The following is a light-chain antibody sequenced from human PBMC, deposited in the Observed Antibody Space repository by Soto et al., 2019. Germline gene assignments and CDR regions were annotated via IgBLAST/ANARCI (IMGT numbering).Light chain of an antibody. Sequence: QAVVTQEPSLTVSPGGTVTLTCGSSTGDVTSGHFPYWFQQKPGQAPKTLIYDTSIKHSWTPARFSGSLLGGKAALTLSGAQPEDDADYYCVLFYSGAWVFGGGTKLTVL. J-gene: IGLJ3*02. CDR2: DTS. CDR1: TGDVTSGHF. CDR3: VLFYSGAWV. V-gene: IGLV7-46*01.